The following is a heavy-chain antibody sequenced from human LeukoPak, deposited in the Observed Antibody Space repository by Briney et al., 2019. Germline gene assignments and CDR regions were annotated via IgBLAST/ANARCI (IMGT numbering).Heavy chain of an antibody. CDR3: TTRRQDGC. CDR2: IKSKIDGGTI. D-gene: IGHD6-25*01. Sequence: GGSLRLSCVGSGFTFSDAWISWVRQALGKGLEWVGRIKSKIDGGTIDYAAPVKGRFTISRDDSRNTLYLQMNSLKTEDTAVYYCTTRRQDGCWGQGTLVTVS. CDR1: GFTFSDAW. J-gene: IGHJ4*02. V-gene: IGHV3-15*01.